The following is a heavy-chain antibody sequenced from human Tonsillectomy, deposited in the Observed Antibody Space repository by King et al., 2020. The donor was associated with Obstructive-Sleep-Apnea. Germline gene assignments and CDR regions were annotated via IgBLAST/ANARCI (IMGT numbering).Heavy chain of an antibody. Sequence: QLQESGPGLVKPSETLSLTCTVSVDSLSSSSYYWGWIRQPPGKGLEWIGGIYYRWSTYYNPSLKSRVTISVDTSKNQFSLKLGSVTAADTAVYYCATHTTAWRPVDSWGQGTLVTVSS. D-gene: IGHD1-14*01. V-gene: IGHV4-39*01. CDR3: ATHTTAWRPVDS. CDR2: IYYRWST. CDR1: VDSLSSSSYY. J-gene: IGHJ4*02.